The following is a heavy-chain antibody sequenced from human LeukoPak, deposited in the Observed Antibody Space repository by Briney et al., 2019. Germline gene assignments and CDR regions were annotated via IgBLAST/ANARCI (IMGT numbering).Heavy chain of an antibody. D-gene: IGHD3-16*01. J-gene: IGHJ4*02. V-gene: IGHV4-31*03. CDR3: ARDRGGASGDDY. Sequence: SETLSLTCTVSGGSISSGGYYWSWIRQHPGKGLEWIGYIYYSGTTYYNPSLKSRVTISVDTSKNQSSLKLSSVTAADTAVYYCARDRGGASGDDYWGQGTLVTVSS. CDR2: IYYSGTT. CDR1: GGSISSGGYY.